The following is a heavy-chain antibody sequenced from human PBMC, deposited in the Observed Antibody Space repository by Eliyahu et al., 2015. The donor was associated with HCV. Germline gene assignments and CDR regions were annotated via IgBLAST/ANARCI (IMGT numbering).Heavy chain of an antibody. Sequence: QVQLVQSGPEVKKPGAXVKVSCKASGXTFTDYYXXWVRQAPGHALEWMGRVNPATGGTNXAPAXLATVTMTSDTSINTAYMEMRRLRSDDTAMYFCTRGSTQWLDSETEFDSWGQGTLVTVSS. J-gene: IGHJ4*02. CDR1: GXTFTDYY. V-gene: IGHV1-2*06. D-gene: IGHD6-19*01. CDR2: VNPATGGT. CDR3: TRGSTQWLDSETEFDS.